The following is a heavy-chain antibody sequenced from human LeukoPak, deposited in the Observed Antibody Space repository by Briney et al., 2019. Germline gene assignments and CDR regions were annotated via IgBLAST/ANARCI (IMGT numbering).Heavy chain of an antibody. D-gene: IGHD2-21*02. Sequence: ASVKVSCKASGYTFTSYDISWMREAPGQGLEWMGWISGYNGNTNYAQKVQGRVTMTADTSTSTAYMELRCLRSDDTAVYYCARNSKVTPDYYYYYMDVWGKGTTVTVSS. CDR1: GYTFTSYD. CDR2: ISGYNGNT. V-gene: IGHV1-18*01. CDR3: ARNSKVTPDYYYYYMDV. J-gene: IGHJ6*03.